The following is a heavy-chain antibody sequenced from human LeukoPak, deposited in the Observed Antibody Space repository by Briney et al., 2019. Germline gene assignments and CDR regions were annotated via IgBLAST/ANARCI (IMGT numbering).Heavy chain of an antibody. J-gene: IGHJ4*02. CDR2: ISGSGGST. Sequence: GGSLRPSCAASGFTFSSYAMSWVRQAPGKGLEWVSAISGSGGSTYYADSVKGRFTISRDNSKNTLYLQMNSLRAEDTAVYYCARSSGYYEAFDYWGQGTLVTVSS. CDR3: ARSSGYYEAFDY. CDR1: GFTFSSYA. V-gene: IGHV3-23*01. D-gene: IGHD3-22*01.